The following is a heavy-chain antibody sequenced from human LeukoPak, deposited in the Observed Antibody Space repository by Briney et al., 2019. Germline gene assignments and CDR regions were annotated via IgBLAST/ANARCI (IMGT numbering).Heavy chain of an antibody. V-gene: IGHV3-21*01. Sequence: GGSLRLSCAASGFSFTYSTMNWVRLAPGKGLEWVSSITSSSGNIYYSDSVRGRFTVSRDNAKNSLYLQMNSLIAEDSAVYYCERIPNNAGFPNWFDPWGQGTLVSVSS. CDR3: ERIPNNAGFPNWFDP. J-gene: IGHJ5*02. CDR1: GFSFTYST. D-gene: IGHD3-9*01. CDR2: ITSSSGNI.